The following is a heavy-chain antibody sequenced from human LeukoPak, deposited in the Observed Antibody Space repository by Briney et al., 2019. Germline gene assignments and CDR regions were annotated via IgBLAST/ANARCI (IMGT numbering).Heavy chain of an antibody. V-gene: IGHV1-2*02. Sequence: RASVKVSCKASGYTFTGYYMHWVRQAPGQGLEWMGWINPNSGGTNYAQKFQGRVTMTRDTSISTAYMELSRLRSDDTAVYYCARGYYDSSEGYAFDIWGQGTMVTVSS. CDR1: GYTFTGYY. J-gene: IGHJ3*02. CDR2: INPNSGGT. D-gene: IGHD3-22*01. CDR3: ARGYYDSSEGYAFDI.